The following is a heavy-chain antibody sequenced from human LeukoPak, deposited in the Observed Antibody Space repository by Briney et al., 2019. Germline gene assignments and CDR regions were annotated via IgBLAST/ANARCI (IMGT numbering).Heavy chain of an antibody. CDR1: GGSFSGYY. J-gene: IGHJ5*02. Sequence: PSETLSLTCAVYGGSFSGYYWSWIRQPPGKGLEWIGEINHSGSTNYNPSLKSRVTISVDTSKNQFSPKLSSVTAADTAVYYCARGLRLRIVVVPAATGDWFDPWGQGTLVTVSS. CDR2: INHSGST. D-gene: IGHD2-2*01. V-gene: IGHV4-34*01. CDR3: ARGLRLRIVVVPAATGDWFDP.